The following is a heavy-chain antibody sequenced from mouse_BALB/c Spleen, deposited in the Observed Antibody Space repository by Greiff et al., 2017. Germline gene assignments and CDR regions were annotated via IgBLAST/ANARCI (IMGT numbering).Heavy chain of an antibody. V-gene: IGHV1-80*01. J-gene: IGHJ2*01. CDR2: IYPGDGDT. CDR3: ARGGGNYFDY. Sequence: QVQLQQSGAELVRPGSSVKISCKASGYAFSSYWMNWVKQRPGQGLEWIGQIYPGDGDTNYNGKFKGKATLTADKSSSTAYMQLSSLTSEDSAVYFCARGGGNYFDYWGQGTALTVSS. D-gene: IGHD2-14*01. CDR1: GYAFSSYW.